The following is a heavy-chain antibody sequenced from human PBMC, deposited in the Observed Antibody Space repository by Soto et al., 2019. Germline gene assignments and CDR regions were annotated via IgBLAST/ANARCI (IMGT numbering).Heavy chain of an antibody. Sequence: HPVGSLRLSCAASGFTFSSYAMHWVRQAPGKGLEWVAVISYDGSNKYYADSVKGRFTISRDNSKNTLYLQMNSLRAEDTAVYYCARDQLAGDRLRYFDWLFVFDYWGQGTLVTVSS. CDR3: ARDQLAGDRLRYFDWLFVFDY. CDR2: ISYDGSNK. CDR1: GFTFSSYA. D-gene: IGHD3-9*01. J-gene: IGHJ4*02. V-gene: IGHV3-30-3*01.